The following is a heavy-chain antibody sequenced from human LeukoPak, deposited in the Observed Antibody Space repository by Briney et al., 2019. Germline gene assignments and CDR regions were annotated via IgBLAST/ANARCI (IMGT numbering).Heavy chain of an antibody. CDR3: TRDYVWFGLDY. CDR2: IKGDGSSA. CDR1: GFTFSSYW. J-gene: IGHJ4*02. Sequence: GGSLSLSCAASGFTFSSYWMHWARQAPGKGLGWVSCIKGDGSSANYADSVKGRFTISRDNAKNTLYLQMNSLRAEDTAVYYCTRDYVWFGLDYGGQGTLVTVSS. V-gene: IGHV3-74*01. D-gene: IGHD3-16*01.